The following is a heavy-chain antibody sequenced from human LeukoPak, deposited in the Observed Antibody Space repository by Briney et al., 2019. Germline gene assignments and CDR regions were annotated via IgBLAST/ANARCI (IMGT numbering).Heavy chain of an antibody. CDR2: IYSGGST. Sequence: GGSLRLSCGASGFTVSSNYMSWVRQAPGKGLEWVSVIYSGGSTYYADSVKGRFTISRDNSKNTLYLQMNSLRAEDTAVYYCARDGGPDGLYGDYGMDVWGQGTTVTVSS. D-gene: IGHD4-17*01. V-gene: IGHV3-66*01. CDR3: ARDGGPDGLYGDYGMDV. J-gene: IGHJ6*02. CDR1: GFTVSSNY.